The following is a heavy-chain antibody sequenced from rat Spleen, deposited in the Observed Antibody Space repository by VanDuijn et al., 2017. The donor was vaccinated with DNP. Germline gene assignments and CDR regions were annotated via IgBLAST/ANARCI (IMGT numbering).Heavy chain of an antibody. D-gene: IGHD1-4*01. V-gene: IGHV5S10*01. Sequence: EVQLVESGGGVVQSGRSLKVSCAASGFTFSDYNMAWVRQTPKKGLEWVATITYDGSKTYYRDSVKGRFTISRDNAKSTLYLQMDSLRSEDTATYYCPPGALDAWGQGVMVTVSS. CDR2: ITYDGSKT. CDR3: PPGALDA. CDR1: GFTFSDYN. J-gene: IGHJ2*01.